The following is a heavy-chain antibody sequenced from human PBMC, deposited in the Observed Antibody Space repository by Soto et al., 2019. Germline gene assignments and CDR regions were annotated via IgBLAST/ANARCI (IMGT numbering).Heavy chain of an antibody. CDR3: ARGAQLLGSYYFDY. J-gene: IGHJ4*02. V-gene: IGHV1-8*01. D-gene: IGHD3-10*01. CDR1: GYTFTSYD. CDR2: MNPNSGNT. Sequence: ASVKVSCKASGYTFTSYDMNWVRQATGQGLEWMGWMNPNSGNTGYAQKFQGRVTMTRNTSISTAYMELSSLRSEDTAVYYCARGAQLLGSYYFDYWGQGTLVTVSS.